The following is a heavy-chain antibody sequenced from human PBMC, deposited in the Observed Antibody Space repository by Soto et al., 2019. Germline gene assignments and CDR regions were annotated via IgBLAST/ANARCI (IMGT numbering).Heavy chain of an antibody. CDR1: GYSFTNYW. J-gene: IGHJ4*02. CDR2: IYPGDSDI. V-gene: IGHV5-51*03. Sequence: EVQLVQSGAEVKKPGESLKISCKGSGYSFTNYWIGWVRQMPGRGLEWMGIIYPGDSDIRYSPSFQGQVTISADKSISTAYLQWSSLKASDTAMYYCAARLCSGGSCYHFYFEYWGQGTLVTVSS. D-gene: IGHD2-15*01. CDR3: AARLCSGGSCYHFYFEY.